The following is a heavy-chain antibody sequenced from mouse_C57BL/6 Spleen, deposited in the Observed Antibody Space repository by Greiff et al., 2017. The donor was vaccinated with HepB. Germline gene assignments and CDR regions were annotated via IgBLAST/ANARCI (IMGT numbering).Heavy chain of an antibody. CDR2: IYPGSGNT. CDR3: AINFQGNSIRVVAEAMDY. CDR1: GYTFTDYY. V-gene: IGHV1-76*01. D-gene: IGHD1-1*01. J-gene: IGHJ4*01. Sequence: QVQLQQSGAELVRPGASVKLSCKASGYTFTDYYINWVKQRPGQGLEWIARIYPGSGNTYYNEKFKGKATLTAEKSSSTAYMQLSSLTSEDSAVYFCAINFQGNSIRVVAEAMDYWGQGTSVTVSS.